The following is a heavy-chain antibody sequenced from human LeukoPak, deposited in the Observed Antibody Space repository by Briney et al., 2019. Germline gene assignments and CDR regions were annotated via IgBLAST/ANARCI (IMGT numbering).Heavy chain of an antibody. Sequence: PSETLSLTCAVYGGSFSGYYWSWIRQPPGKGLEWIGEINHSGSTNYNPSLKSRVTISVDTSKNQFSLKLSSVTAADTAVYYCARDSYYYDSSGYRLFDYWGQGTLVTVSS. CDR2: INHSGST. CDR3: ARDSYYYDSSGYRLFDY. D-gene: IGHD3-22*01. J-gene: IGHJ4*02. V-gene: IGHV4-34*01. CDR1: GGSFSGYY.